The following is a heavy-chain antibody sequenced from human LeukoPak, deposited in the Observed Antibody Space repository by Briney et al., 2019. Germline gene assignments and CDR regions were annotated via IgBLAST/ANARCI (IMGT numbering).Heavy chain of an antibody. J-gene: IGHJ3*02. Sequence: SETLSLTCAVYGGSFSGYYWSWIRQPPGKGPEWIGEINHSGSTKYNPSLKSRVTISVDTSKNQFSLKLSSVTAADTAVYYCARTYYYDSSGYYLFAFDIWGQGTMVTVSS. CDR3: ARTYYYDSSGYYLFAFDI. CDR1: GGSFSGYY. CDR2: INHSGST. D-gene: IGHD3-22*01. V-gene: IGHV4-34*01.